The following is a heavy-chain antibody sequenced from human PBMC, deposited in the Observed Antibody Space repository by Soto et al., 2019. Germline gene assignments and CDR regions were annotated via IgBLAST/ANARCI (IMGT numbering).Heavy chain of an antibody. CDR2: IYYSGST. CDR1: GGSISSSSYY. V-gene: IGHV4-39*01. D-gene: IGHD6-19*01. Sequence: SETLSLTCTVSGGSISSSSYYWGWIRQPPGKGLEWIGSIYYSGSTYYNPSLKSRVTISVDTSKNQFSLKLSSVTAADTAVYYCARHESLDLIAFDIWGQGTMVTVSS. CDR3: ARHESLDLIAFDI. J-gene: IGHJ3*02.